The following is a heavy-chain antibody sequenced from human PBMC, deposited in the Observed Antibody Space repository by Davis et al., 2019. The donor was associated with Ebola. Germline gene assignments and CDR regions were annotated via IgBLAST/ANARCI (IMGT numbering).Heavy chain of an antibody. V-gene: IGHV4-59*01. CDR3: ARVDTATGMDV. CDR2: IYYSGST. D-gene: IGHD5-18*01. J-gene: IGHJ4*02. Sequence: GSLRLSCTVSGGSISSYYWSWIRQPPGKGLEWIGYIYYSGSTNYNPSLKSRVTISVDTSKNQFSLKLSSVTAADTAVYYCARVDTATGMDVWGQGTLVTVSS. CDR1: GGSISSYY.